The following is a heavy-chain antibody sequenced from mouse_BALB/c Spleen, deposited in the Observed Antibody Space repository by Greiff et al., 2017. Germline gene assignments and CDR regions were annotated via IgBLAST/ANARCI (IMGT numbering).Heavy chain of an antibody. V-gene: IGHV5-9-3*01. CDR2: ISSGGSYT. CDR3: ARRYDGYFDY. J-gene: IGHJ2*01. D-gene: IGHD2-14*01. Sequence: EVKLMESGGGLVKPGGSLKLSCAASGFTFSSYAMSWVRQTPEQRLEWVATISSGGSYTYYPDIVKGRFTISRDNAKNTLYLQMSSLRSEDTAMYYCARRYDGYFDYWGQGTTLTVSS. CDR1: GFTFSSYA.